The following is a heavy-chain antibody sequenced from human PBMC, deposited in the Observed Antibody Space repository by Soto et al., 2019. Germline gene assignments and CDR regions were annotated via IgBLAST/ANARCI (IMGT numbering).Heavy chain of an antibody. CDR2: ITTSGGNT. D-gene: IGHD2-8*01. CDR1: GFTFSTYA. J-gene: IGHJ6*03. V-gene: IGHV3-23*01. Sequence: EVQLLESGGGLVQPGGSLRLSCAASGFTFSTYAMSWVRQAPGKGLEWVSTITTSGGNTYYANSVQGRFTISRDNSKNTLYLQMHSVRAADTAVYYCAGRYCTNGVCYTNYYYSIDVWGKGTTVTVSS. CDR3: AGRYCTNGVCYTNYYYSIDV.